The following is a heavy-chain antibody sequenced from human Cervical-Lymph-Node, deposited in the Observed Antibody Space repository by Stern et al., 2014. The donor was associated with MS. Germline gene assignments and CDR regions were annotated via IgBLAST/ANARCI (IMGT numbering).Heavy chain of an antibody. Sequence: VQLVESGPGLVKPSQTLSLTCTVSGGSLSSGSDYWSWIRQPVGKGLEWIGRIHPSGTAYYPPSLKRRVHLSTVTFTTQFSLELNSATAADTAIYYCASGYRIFDYWGQGILVTVSS. CDR1: GGSLSSGSDY. CDR3: ASGYRIFDY. V-gene: IGHV4-61*02. D-gene: IGHD5-18*01. J-gene: IGHJ4*02. CDR2: IHPSGTA.